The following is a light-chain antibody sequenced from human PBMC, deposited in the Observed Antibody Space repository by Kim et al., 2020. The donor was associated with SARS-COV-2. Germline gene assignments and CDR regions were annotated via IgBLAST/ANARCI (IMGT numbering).Light chain of an antibody. CDR1: QSVSSN. Sequence: EIVMTQSPATLSVSPGGRATLSCRASQSVSSNLAWYQQKPGQAPRLLIYGASTRATGIPVRLSGSGSGTEFTLTISSLQSEDFAVYYCQQYNNWPWTFGQGTKVDIK. CDR2: GAS. CDR3: QQYNNWPWT. V-gene: IGKV3-15*01. J-gene: IGKJ1*01.